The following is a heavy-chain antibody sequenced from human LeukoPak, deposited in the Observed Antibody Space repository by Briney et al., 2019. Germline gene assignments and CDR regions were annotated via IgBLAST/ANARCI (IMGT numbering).Heavy chain of an antibody. CDR3: ARGARFDY. V-gene: IGHV4-34*01. D-gene: IGHD2-15*01. CDR1: GGSISSYY. Sequence: PSETLSLTCTVSGGSISSYYWSWIRQPPGKGLEWIGEINHSGSTNYNPSLKRRVTISVDTSKNQFSLKLSSVTAADTAVYYCARGARFDYWGQGTLVTVSS. J-gene: IGHJ4*02. CDR2: INHSGST.